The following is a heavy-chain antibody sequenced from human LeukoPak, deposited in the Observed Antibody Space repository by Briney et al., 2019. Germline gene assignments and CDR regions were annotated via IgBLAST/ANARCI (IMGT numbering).Heavy chain of an antibody. CDR2: INHSGST. J-gene: IGHJ4*02. V-gene: IGHV4-34*01. D-gene: IGHD1-26*01. CDR1: GFTFSSYG. Sequence: PRGSLRLSCAASGFTFSSYGMSWVRQAPGKGLEWIGEINHSGSTNYNPSLKSRVTISVDTSKNQFSLKLSSVTAADTAVYYCARGRIVGAKNFDYWGQGTLVTVSS. CDR3: ARGRIVGAKNFDY.